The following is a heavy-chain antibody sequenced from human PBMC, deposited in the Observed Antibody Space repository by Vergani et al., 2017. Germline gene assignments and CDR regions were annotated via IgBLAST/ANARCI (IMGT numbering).Heavy chain of an antibody. CDR3: AMGLWFGGLSPIDY. CDR1: GFTFSSYE. D-gene: IGHD3-10*01. V-gene: IGHV3-48*03. Sequence: EVQLVESGGGLVQPGGSLRLSCAASGFTFSSYEMNWVRQAPGKGLEWGSYISSSGSTIYYADSVKGRFTISRDNAKNSLYLQMNSLRAEDTAVYYCAMGLWFGGLSPIDYWGQGTLVTVSS. J-gene: IGHJ4*02. CDR2: ISSSGSTI.